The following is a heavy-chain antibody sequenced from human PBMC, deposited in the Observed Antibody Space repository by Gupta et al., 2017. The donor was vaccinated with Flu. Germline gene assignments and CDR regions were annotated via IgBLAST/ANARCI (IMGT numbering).Heavy chain of an antibody. D-gene: IGHD2-2*02. V-gene: IGHV3-23*01. CDR1: GFTFSSYA. Sequence: EAQLLESGGGLVQPGGSLRLSCAASGFTFSSYAMSWVRQAPGRELEWVSSIGDSDGSTYYAGSVLGRFTISRDNSKNTLYLQMNGLRAEDTAVYYCAKPKICNGGTSCYRWFDPWGQGTLVTVSS. J-gene: IGHJ5*02. CDR2: IGDSDGST. CDR3: AKPKICNGGTSCYRWFDP.